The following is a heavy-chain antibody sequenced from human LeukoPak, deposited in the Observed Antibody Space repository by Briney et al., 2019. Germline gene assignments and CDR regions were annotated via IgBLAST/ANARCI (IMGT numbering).Heavy chain of an antibody. CDR3: ARLTRLAPVGTTYYHSLDV. V-gene: IGHV4-59*08. D-gene: IGHD2-2*01. CDR1: GGSIRSYY. CDR2: IYYTGVI. Sequence: SETLSLTCTVSGGSIRSYYWSWIRQAPGKGLGWIGHIYYTGVINYDPSLKSRVTMLVDTSKNQFSLKVTSVTAADTAVYYCARLTRLAPVGTTYYHSLDVWGQGSTVTVSS. J-gene: IGHJ6*02.